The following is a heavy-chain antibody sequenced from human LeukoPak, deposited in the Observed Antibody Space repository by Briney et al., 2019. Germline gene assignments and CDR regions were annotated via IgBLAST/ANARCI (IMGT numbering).Heavy chain of an antibody. D-gene: IGHD2-2*01. CDR3: ARVVVPAAIYYYYGMDV. J-gene: IGHJ6*02. CDR2: INPNSGGT. CDR1: GYIFTGYY. Sequence: GASVKVSCKASGYIFTGYYMHWVRQAPGQGLEWMGRINPNSGGTNYAQKFQGRVTMTRDTSISTAYMELSRLRSDDTAVYYCARVVVPAAIYYYYGMDVWGQGTTVTVSS. V-gene: IGHV1-2*06.